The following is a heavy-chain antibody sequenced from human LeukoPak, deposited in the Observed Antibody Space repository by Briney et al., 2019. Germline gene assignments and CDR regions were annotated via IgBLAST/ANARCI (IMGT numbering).Heavy chain of an antibody. CDR3: ARSSGYGYYFDY. CDR2: ISGSDGSR. CDR1: GFTFSTYA. J-gene: IGHJ4*02. D-gene: IGHD3-22*01. Sequence: GGSLRLSCAASGFTFSTYAMSWVRQAPGKGLEWVSAISGSDGSRYYADSVKGRFTISRDNSKNTLYLQMGSLRAEDMAVYFCARSSGYGYYFDYWGQGTLVTVSS. V-gene: IGHV3-23*01.